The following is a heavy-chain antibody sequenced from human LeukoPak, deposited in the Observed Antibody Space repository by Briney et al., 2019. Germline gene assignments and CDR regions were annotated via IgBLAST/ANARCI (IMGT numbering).Heavy chain of an antibody. J-gene: IGHJ4*02. V-gene: IGHV4-39*01. CDR1: GGSNSNNNYY. D-gene: IGHD6-13*01. CDR3: ARLGTSWYVSLDY. CDR2: IYSGGNT. Sequence: SETLFLTCTVPGGSNSNNNYYWGWIRQPPGKGLEWIASIYSGGNTYYNPSLKSRVTMSADTSKNQFSLKLTSVTAADTAMYYCARLGTSWYVSLDYWGQGTLVTVSS.